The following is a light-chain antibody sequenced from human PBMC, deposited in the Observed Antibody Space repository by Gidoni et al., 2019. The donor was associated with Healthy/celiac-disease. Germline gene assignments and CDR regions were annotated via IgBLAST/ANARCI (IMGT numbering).Light chain of an antibody. Sequence: EIVMTQSPATLSVSPGERATLSCRASQSVSSNLAWYQQKPGQAPRLLIYGASTRATGIPARFSGSGSGTEFTLTISSLQSEDFAVYYCQQYNNWPPFIFTFGPXTKVDIK. CDR3: QQYNNWPPFIFT. CDR1: QSVSSN. J-gene: IGKJ3*01. CDR2: GAS. V-gene: IGKV3-15*01.